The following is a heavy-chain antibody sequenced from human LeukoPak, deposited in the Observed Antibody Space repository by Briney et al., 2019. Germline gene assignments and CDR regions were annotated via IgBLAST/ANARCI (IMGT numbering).Heavy chain of an antibody. CDR3: ARVTYDYVWGSYRSPRYYYYGMDV. J-gene: IGHJ6*02. D-gene: IGHD3-16*02. Sequence: ASVKVSCKASGYTFTSYGISWVRQAPGQGLEWMGWISAYNGNTNYAQKLQGRVTMTTDTSTSTAYMELRSLRSDDTAVYYCARVTYDYVWGSYRSPRYYYYGMDVWGQGTTVTVSS. V-gene: IGHV1-18*01. CDR1: GYTFTSYG. CDR2: ISAYNGNT.